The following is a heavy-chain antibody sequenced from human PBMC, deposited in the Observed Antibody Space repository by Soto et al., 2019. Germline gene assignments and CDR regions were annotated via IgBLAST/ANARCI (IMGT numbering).Heavy chain of an antibody. CDR3: ARDWGHTLAY. Sequence: EVQLVESGGGLVKPGGSLRLSCAASGFTFSSYTMNWVRQAPGKGLEWVSSISSTSSYIYYADSVKGRFTISRDNAKNSLYLQMNSRRAEETAVYYCARDWGHTLAYWGQGTRVIVSS. J-gene: IGHJ4*02. CDR2: ISSTSSYI. CDR1: GFTFSSYT. D-gene: IGHD3-16*01. V-gene: IGHV3-21*01.